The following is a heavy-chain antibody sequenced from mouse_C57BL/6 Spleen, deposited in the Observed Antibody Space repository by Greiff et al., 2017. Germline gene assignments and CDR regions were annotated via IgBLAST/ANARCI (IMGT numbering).Heavy chain of an antibody. J-gene: IGHJ4*01. V-gene: IGHV1-19*01. CDR2: INPYNGGT. Sequence: EVKLVESGPVLVKPGASVKMSCKASGYTFTDYYMNWVKQSHGKSLEWIGVINPYNGGTSYNQKFKGKATLTVDKSSSTAYMELNSLTSEDSAVYYCARGKPMDYWGQGTSVTVSS. CDR1: GYTFTDYY. CDR3: ARGKPMDY.